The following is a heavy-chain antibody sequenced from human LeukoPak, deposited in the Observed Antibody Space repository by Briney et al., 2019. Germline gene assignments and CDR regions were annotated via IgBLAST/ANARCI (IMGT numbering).Heavy chain of an antibody. CDR3: ARVPVYYYYDSSGYYYGGQYFDY. CDR1: GGSISSYY. D-gene: IGHD3-22*01. V-gene: IGHV4-59*12. J-gene: IGHJ4*02. Sequence: SETLSLTCTVSGGSISSYYWSWIRQPPGKGLEWIGYIYYSGSTNYNPSLKSRVTISVDTSKNQFSLKLSSVTAADTAVYYCARVPVYYYYDSSGYYYGGQYFDYWGQGTLVTVSS. CDR2: IYYSGST.